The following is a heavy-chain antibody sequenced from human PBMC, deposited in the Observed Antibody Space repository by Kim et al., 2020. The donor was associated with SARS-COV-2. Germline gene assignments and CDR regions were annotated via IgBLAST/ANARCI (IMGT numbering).Heavy chain of an antibody. CDR1: GGSISSYY. CDR3: ARYRSSGWYVGYFDY. CDR2: IYYSGST. V-gene: IGHV4-59*08. D-gene: IGHD6-19*01. Sequence: SETLSLTCTVSGGSISSYYWSWIRQPPGKGLEWIGYIYYSGSTNYNPSLKSRVTISVDTSKNQFSLKLSSVTAADTAVYYCARYRSSGWYVGYFDYWAQG. J-gene: IGHJ4*02.